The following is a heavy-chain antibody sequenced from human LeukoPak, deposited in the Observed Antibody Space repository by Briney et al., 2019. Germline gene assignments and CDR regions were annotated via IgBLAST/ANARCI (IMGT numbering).Heavy chain of an antibody. CDR2: IHHSGGT. V-gene: IGHV4-4*02. CDR1: GGSISSTEW. D-gene: IGHD2-8*01. Sequence: SETLSLTCAVSGGSISSTEWYTWVRQPPGQGLEWIGEIHHSGGTNYNPSLKSRVTMALDKSKNHLSLNLTSVTAADTAVYYCSRENGAFSPFGYWGQGTLVTVSS. CDR3: SRENGAFSPFGY. J-gene: IGHJ4*02.